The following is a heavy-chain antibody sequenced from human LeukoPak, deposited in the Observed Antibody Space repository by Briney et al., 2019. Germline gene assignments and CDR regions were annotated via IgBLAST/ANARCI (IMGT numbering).Heavy chain of an antibody. V-gene: IGHV3-11*04. D-gene: IGHD4/OR15-4a*01. CDR2: IGDSGTPI. J-gene: IGHJ4*02. Sequence: WGSLRLSCAASGFTFSDHYMSWIRQAPGKGLEWVSYIGDSGTPIYYADSVKGRFTVSRDNAKNSLFLQMDSLRAEDTAVYYCARDRRPYVYGGLDNWGQGTLVTVSS. CDR3: ARDRRPYVYGGLDN. CDR1: GFTFSDHY.